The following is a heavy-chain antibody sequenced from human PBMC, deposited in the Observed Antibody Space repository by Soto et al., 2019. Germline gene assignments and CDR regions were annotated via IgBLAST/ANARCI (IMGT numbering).Heavy chain of an antibody. CDR3: ARERTGTTSMDV. V-gene: IGHV1-8*01. D-gene: IGHD1-1*01. Sequence: QVQLVQSGAEVKKPGASVTVSCKASGYTFTSYDINWVRQATGHGLEWMGWMNPNSGNTGYAQKFQGRVTMTRNTSISTAYMELSSLRSEDTAVYYCARERTGTTSMDVWGQGTTVTVSS. CDR1: GYTFTSYD. CDR2: MNPNSGNT. J-gene: IGHJ6*02.